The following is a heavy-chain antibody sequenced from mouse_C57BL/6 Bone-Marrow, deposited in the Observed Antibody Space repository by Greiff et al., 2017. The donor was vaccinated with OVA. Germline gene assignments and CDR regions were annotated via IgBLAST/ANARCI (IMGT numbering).Heavy chain of an antibody. D-gene: IGHD1-1*01. J-gene: IGHJ4*01. Sequence: QVQLQQPGPELVKPGASVKLSCKASGYTFTSYWMHWVKQRPGQGLEWIGNINPSNGGTNYNEKFKSKATLTVDKSSSTAYMQLSSLTSEDSAVYYCARGGITTVVATDAMDYWGQGTSVTVSS. CDR2: INPSNGGT. V-gene: IGHV1-53*01. CDR1: GYTFTSYW. CDR3: ARGGITTVVATDAMDY.